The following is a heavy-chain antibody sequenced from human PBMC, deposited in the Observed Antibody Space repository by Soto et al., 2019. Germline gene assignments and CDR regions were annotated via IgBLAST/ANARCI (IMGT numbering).Heavy chain of an antibody. CDR2: IWNDGNGY. V-gene: IGHV3-33*01. J-gene: IGHJ6*02. CDR3: ARRQISPPTRGAASARGGMDV. D-gene: IGHD6-13*01. CDR1: GFTFNNYG. Sequence: QVQLVESGGGVVQPGRSLRLSCAASGFTFNNYGMHWVRQAPGKGLEWVAVIWNDGNGYYYANSVKGRFTISRDNSKNTLYLQMRSLTAEDTAVYYCARRQISPPTRGAASARGGMDVWGHGTTVTVSS.